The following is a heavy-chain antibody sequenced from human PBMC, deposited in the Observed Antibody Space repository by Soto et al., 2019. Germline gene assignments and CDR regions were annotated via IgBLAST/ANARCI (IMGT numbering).Heavy chain of an antibody. Sequence: QVQLVESGGGVVQPGRSLRLSCAASGFTFSSYAMHWVRQAPGKGLEWVAVISYDGSNKYYADSVKGRFTISRDNSKNTLYLQMNSLRAEDTAVYYCARDPIHGGIAAAGPNWCDPWGQGTLVTVSS. CDR2: ISYDGSNK. J-gene: IGHJ5*02. CDR3: ARDPIHGGIAAAGPNWCDP. V-gene: IGHV3-30-3*01. D-gene: IGHD6-13*01. CDR1: GFTFSSYA.